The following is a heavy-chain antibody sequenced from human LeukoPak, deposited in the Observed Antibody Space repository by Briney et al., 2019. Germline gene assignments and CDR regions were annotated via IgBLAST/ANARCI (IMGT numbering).Heavy chain of an antibody. Sequence: GGSLRLSCAASGFTFSSYAMNWVRQAPGKGLEWVSGISGSGGSTYYADSVKGRFTISRDNSKNTLYLQMNSLRAEDTAVYYCARLLVPAAILPRGYMDVWGKGTTVTVSS. CDR2: ISGSGGST. CDR1: GFTFSSYA. V-gene: IGHV3-23*01. D-gene: IGHD2-2*02. J-gene: IGHJ6*03. CDR3: ARLLVPAAILPRGYMDV.